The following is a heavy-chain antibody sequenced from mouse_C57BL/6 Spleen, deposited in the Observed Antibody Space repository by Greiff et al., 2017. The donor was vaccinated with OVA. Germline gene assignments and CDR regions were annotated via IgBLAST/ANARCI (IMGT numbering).Heavy chain of an antibody. CDR2: IDPSDSET. D-gene: IGHD2-13*01. V-gene: IGHV1-52*01. CDR1: GYTFTSYW. Sequence: QVQLQQPGAELVRPGSSVKLSCKASGYTFTSYWMHWVKQRPIQGLEWIGNIDPSDSETHYNQKFKDKATLTVDKSSSTAYMQLSSLTSEDSAVYYCARSGGLQDAMDYWGQGISVTVSS. CDR3: ARSGGLQDAMDY. J-gene: IGHJ4*01.